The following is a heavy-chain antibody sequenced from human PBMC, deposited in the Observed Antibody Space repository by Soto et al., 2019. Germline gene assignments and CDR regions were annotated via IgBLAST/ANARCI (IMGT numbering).Heavy chain of an antibody. CDR2: ISGSGGST. Sequence: GGSLRLSCAASGFTFSSYAMSLGRQAPGKGLEWVSAISGSGGSTYYADSVKGRFTMSRDNSKHTLYLQMNSLRAEDTAVYYCAKGNGVEWLLYYYYYYMDVWGKGTTVTVSS. CDR1: GFTFSSYA. J-gene: IGHJ6*03. V-gene: IGHV3-23*01. CDR3: AKGNGVEWLLYYYYYYMDV. D-gene: IGHD3-3*01.